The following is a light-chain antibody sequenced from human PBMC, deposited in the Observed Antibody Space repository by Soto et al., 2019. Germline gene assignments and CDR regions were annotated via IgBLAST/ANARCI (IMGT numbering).Light chain of an antibody. J-gene: IGLJ1*01. V-gene: IGLV1-40*01. CDR3: QSYDSSLSVLYV. Sequence: QSVLTQPPSVSRAPGQRVTISCTGSSSNIGAGHDVHWYQQLPGTAPKLLIYGNSNRPSGVPDRFSGSKSGTSASLAITGLQAEDEADYYCQSYDSSLSVLYVFGTGTKVTVL. CDR1: SSNIGAGHD. CDR2: GNS.